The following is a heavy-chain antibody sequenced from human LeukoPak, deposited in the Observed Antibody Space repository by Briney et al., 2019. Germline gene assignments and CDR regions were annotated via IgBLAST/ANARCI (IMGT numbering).Heavy chain of an antibody. D-gene: IGHD6-19*01. CDR2: TYYMSRWYD. CDR1: GDSISSNTAS. CDR3: ARTSGYSSLAF. Sequence: SQTLSLTCVISGDSISSNTASWDWIRQSPSRGLEWLGRTYYMSRWYDDYADSVRSRITINPDTSKNEFSLHLTSVTPDDTAMYYCARTSGYSSLAFWGQGTPVTVSS. V-gene: IGHV6-1*01. J-gene: IGHJ4*02.